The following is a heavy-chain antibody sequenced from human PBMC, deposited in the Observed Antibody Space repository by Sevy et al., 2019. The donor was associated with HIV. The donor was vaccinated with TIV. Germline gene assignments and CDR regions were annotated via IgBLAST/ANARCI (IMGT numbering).Heavy chain of an antibody. D-gene: IGHD6-13*01. CDR3: ARGGAAAGITYYYDYGMDV. CDR1: GGSFSGYY. CDR2: INHSGST. Sequence: SETLSLTCAVYGGSFSGYYWSWIRQPPGKGLEWIGEINHSGSTNYNPSLKSRVTISVDTSKNQFSLKLSSVTAADTAVYYCARGGAAAGITYYYDYGMDVWGQGTTVTVSS. V-gene: IGHV4-34*01. J-gene: IGHJ6*02.